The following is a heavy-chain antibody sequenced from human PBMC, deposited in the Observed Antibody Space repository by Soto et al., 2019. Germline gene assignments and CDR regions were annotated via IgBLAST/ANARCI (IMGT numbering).Heavy chain of an antibody. CDR2: IYYSGST. CDR3: ARGTGGSWYGGSDY. CDR1: GGSISSYY. D-gene: IGHD6-13*01. Sequence: QVQLQESGPGLVKPSETLSLTCTVSGGSISSYYWSWIRQPPGKGLEWIGYIYYSGSTNYNPSLKSRVTISVDTSKNQFSLKLSSVTAADTAVYYCARGTGGSWYGGSDYWGQGTLVTVSS. V-gene: IGHV4-59*01. J-gene: IGHJ4*02.